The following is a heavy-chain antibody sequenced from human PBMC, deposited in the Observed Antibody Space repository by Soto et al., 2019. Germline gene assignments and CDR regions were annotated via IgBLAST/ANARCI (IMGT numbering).Heavy chain of an antibody. Sequence: QVRLVQSGAEVKRPGASVKVSCKASGYIFPVYYMYWVRQAPGQGLEWMGWINPNTGDTNYAQRFQGRVTMTRDTSINTAYMDLSRLTSDDTAVYYCARDPVAFGELWDFWGQGTLVTVSS. D-gene: IGHD3-10*01. CDR2: INPNTGDT. CDR3: ARDPVAFGELWDF. CDR1: GYIFPVYY. J-gene: IGHJ4*02. V-gene: IGHV1-2*02.